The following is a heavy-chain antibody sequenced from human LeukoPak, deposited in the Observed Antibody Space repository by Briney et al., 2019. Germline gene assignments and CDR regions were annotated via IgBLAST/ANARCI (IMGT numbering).Heavy chain of an antibody. Sequence: GGSLRLSCVASAFTFHDHGMDWVRQAPGKGLEWVAVIAADGGVKHYADPVKGRFTLSRDNSKNTLFLEMNSLSVEDTGVYYCAREATWGQWYFDHWGQGTPVTVSS. J-gene: IGHJ4*02. D-gene: IGHD2-15*01. CDR1: AFTFHDHG. V-gene: IGHV3-30*03. CDR2: IAADGGVK. CDR3: AREATWGQWYFDH.